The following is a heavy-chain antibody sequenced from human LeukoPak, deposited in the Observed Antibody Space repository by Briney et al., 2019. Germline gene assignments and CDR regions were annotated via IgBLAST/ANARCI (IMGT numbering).Heavy chain of an antibody. V-gene: IGHV1-2*02. J-gene: IGHJ4*02. D-gene: IGHD3-22*01. CDR3: ARVAITMIGPVLDC. CDR2: INPNSGGT. Sequence: ASVKVSCKASGYAFTGYYMHWVRQAPGQGLEWMGWINPNSGGTNYAQKFQGRVTMTRDTSISTAYMELSRLRSDDTAVYYCARVAITMIGPVLDCWGQGTLVTVSS. CDR1: GYAFTGYY.